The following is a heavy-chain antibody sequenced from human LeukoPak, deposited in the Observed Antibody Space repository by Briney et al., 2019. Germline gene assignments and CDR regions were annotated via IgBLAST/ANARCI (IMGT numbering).Heavy chain of an antibody. CDR3: ARGAAAQYYYYYMDV. D-gene: IGHD6-13*01. Sequence: GGSLRLSCAASGFTVSSNYMSWVRQAPGKGLEWVSVIYSGGSTYYADSVKGRFTISRDNSKNTLYLQMNSLRAEDTAVYYCARGAAAQYYYYYMDVWGKGTTVTISS. J-gene: IGHJ6*03. CDR2: IYSGGST. CDR1: GFTVSSNY. V-gene: IGHV3-53*01.